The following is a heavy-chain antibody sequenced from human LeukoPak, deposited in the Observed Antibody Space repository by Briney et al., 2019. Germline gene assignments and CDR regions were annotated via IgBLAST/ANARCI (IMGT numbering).Heavy chain of an antibody. V-gene: IGHV4-34*01. D-gene: IGHD3-22*01. J-gene: IGHJ4*02. CDR1: GGSFSGYY. CDR3: ARAGYDSSGYYPFDY. Sequence: PSETLSLTCAVYGGSFSGYYWSWIRQPPGKGLEWIGEINHSGSTNYNPSLKSRVTISVDTSKNQFSMKLSSVTAADTAVYYCARAGYDSSGYYPFDYWGQGTLVTVSS. CDR2: INHSGST.